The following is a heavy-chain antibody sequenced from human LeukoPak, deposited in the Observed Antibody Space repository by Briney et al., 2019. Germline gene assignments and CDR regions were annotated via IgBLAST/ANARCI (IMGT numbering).Heavy chain of an antibody. Sequence: SETLSLTCTVSGGSISSSSYYWGWIRQPPGKGLEWIGSIYYSGSTYYNPSLKSRVTISVDTSKNQFSLKLSSVTAADTAVYYCARRRWDYYYYYMDVWGKGTTVTVSS. CDR1: GGSISSSSYY. CDR3: ARRRWDYYYYYMDV. D-gene: IGHD5-24*01. CDR2: IYYSGST. J-gene: IGHJ6*03. V-gene: IGHV4-39*01.